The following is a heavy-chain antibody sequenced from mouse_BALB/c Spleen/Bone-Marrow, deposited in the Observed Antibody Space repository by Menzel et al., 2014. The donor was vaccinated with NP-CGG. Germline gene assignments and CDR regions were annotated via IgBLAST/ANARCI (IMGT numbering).Heavy chain of an antibody. CDR2: ISSGGHDT. J-gene: IGHJ2*01. CDR1: GFTFSAYS. Sequence: EVMLVESGGGLVKPGGSLKLSCAASGFTFSAYSMSWVRQTPEKRLEWVATISSGGHDTFYPDSVKGRFTISRDNAENTLYLQMSSLKSEDTAMYYCSKDGGYDYSYYFDYWGQGTTLTVSS. V-gene: IGHV5-6-4*01. D-gene: IGHD2-4*01. CDR3: SKDGGYDYSYYFDY.